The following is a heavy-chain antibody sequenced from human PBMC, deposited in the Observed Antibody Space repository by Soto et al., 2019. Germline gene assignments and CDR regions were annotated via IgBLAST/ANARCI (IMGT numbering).Heavy chain of an antibody. CDR3: ARGLATLPVFAFDI. V-gene: IGHV2-5*01. D-gene: IGHD6-6*01. Sequence: QGTLKESGPTLVKPTQTLTLTCSFSGFSLSTSGVGVGWIRQCPGKALEWLALIYWSGDEHYRPSLKSRLSIIKDTSKNHVVLIMTDMDPVDTATYYCARGLATLPVFAFDIWGQGTMVTVSS. J-gene: IGHJ3*02. CDR2: IYWSGDE. CDR1: GFSLSTSGVG.